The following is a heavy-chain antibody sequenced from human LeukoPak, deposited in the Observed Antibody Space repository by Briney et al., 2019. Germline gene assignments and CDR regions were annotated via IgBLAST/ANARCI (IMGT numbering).Heavy chain of an antibody. Sequence: SETLSLTCNVSGGSINGYYWTWIRQPPGKGLEWIGYMFYNGNTNYSPSLKIRVTISLDTSKSQISMRLSSVTAADTGVYHCARLTREDGVDVWGQGTTVTVSS. CDR2: MFYNGNT. CDR1: GGSINGYY. V-gene: IGHV4-59*01. CDR3: ARLTREDGVDV. J-gene: IGHJ6*02.